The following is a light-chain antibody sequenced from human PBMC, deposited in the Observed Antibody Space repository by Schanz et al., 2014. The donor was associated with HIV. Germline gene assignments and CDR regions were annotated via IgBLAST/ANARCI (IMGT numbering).Light chain of an antibody. J-gene: IGLJ2*01. CDR2: GKN. CDR1: ASNIGAGYD. Sequence: QSVLTQPPSVSGAPGQRVAISCSGGASNIGAGYDVHWYRHLPGTAPKLVISGKNGRPSGVPDRFSGSKSGTSASLVISGLQSEDEADYYCATWDITLNGPVFGGGTKLTVL. V-gene: IGLV1-40*01. CDR3: ATWDITLNGPV.